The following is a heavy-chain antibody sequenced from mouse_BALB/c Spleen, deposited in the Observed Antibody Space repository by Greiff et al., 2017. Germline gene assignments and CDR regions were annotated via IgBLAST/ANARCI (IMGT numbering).Heavy chain of an antibody. CDR2: IYPGDGDT. Sequence: VQLQQSGAELVRPGSSVKISCKASGYAFSSYWMNWVKQRPGQGLEWIGQIYPGDGDTNYNGKFKGKATLTADKSSSTAYMQLSSLTSEDSAVYFCARSPLRDYAMDYWGQGTSVTVSS. D-gene: IGHD1-1*01. V-gene: IGHV1-80*01. CDR1: GYAFSSYW. J-gene: IGHJ4*01. CDR3: ARSPLRDYAMDY.